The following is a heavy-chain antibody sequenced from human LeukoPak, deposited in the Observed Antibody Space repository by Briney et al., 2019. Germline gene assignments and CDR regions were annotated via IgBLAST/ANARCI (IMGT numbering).Heavy chain of an antibody. CDR1: GFTFNTYS. J-gene: IGHJ4*02. CDR3: ARGDGYSYGVDY. V-gene: IGHV3-30*03. D-gene: IGHD5-18*01. CDR2: ISYDGSNK. Sequence: GGSLRLSCAASGFTFNTYSMSWVRQAPGKGLEWVAVISYDGSNKYYADSVKGRFTISRDNSKNTLYLQMNSLRAEDTAVYYCARGDGYSYGVDYWGQGTLVTVSS.